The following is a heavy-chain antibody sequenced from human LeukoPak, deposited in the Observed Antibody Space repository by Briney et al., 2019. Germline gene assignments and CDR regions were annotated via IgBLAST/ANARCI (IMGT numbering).Heavy chain of an antibody. J-gene: IGHJ4*02. V-gene: IGHV1-18*01. Sequence: ASVKVSCKASGCTFTSYGITWVRQAPGQGLEWMGWISAYNGNTNYAQKLQGRVSMTTDTSTSTAYMELRSLRSDDTAVYYCARAYSNYLAYWGQGTLVAVSS. CDR2: ISAYNGNT. CDR3: ARAYSNYLAY. D-gene: IGHD4-11*01. CDR1: GCTFTSYG.